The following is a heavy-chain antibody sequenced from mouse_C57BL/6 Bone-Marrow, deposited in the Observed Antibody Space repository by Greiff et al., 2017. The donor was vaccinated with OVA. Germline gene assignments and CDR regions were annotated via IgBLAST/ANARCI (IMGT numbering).Heavy chain of an antibody. Sequence: EVQLVESGGGLVQPGGSLKLSCAASGFTFSDYYMYWVRQTPEKRLEWVAYISNGGGSTYYPDTVKGRFTISRDNAKNTLYLQMSRLKSEDTAMYYCARQGYYYCSRVFWGQGTTLTVSS. V-gene: IGHV5-12*01. D-gene: IGHD1-1*01. CDR1: GFTFSDYY. CDR2: ISNGGGST. J-gene: IGHJ2*01. CDR3: ARQGYYYCSRVF.